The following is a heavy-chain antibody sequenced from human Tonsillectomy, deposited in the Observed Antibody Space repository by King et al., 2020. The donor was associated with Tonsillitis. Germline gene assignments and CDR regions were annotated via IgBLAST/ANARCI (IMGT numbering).Heavy chain of an antibody. V-gene: IGHV3-7*01. D-gene: IGHD2-21*01. CDR3: ARDSKPERSCSYCDAVDL. J-gene: IGHJ3*01. Sequence: VQLVESGGGVVQPGGSLRLSCAASGFTLTTYWITWLRQAPGKGLEWVANINQDGRKTYYSDSVRGRFTVSRDNAENLLYLQMNRLRVVDTAVYYCARDSKPERSCSYCDAVDLRGQGTMVTVPP. CDR2: INQDGRKT. CDR1: GFTLTTYW.